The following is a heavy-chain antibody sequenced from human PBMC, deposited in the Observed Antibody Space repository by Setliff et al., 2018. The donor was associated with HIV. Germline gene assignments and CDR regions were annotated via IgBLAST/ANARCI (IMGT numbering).Heavy chain of an antibody. Sequence: PSETLSLTCAVSGGSVSSPSYYWGWIRQPPGKGLEGIGSVYNSGITFKNPSLKSRVSISVDRSGNQFSLRLTSVTAADTAVYYCATCRHRPSNWFDPWGQGTVVTAPQ. V-gene: IGHV4-39*07. CDR1: GGSVSSPSYY. CDR2: VYNSGIT. J-gene: IGHJ5*02. CDR3: ATCRHRPSNWFDP.